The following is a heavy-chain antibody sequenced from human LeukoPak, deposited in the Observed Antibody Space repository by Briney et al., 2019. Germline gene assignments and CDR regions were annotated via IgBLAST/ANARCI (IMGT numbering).Heavy chain of an antibody. CDR3: FKQKAAYDILTGYHYYYYGMDV. Sequence: GASVKVYCKASGYTFTGYYMHWVPQAPGQGLEWMRWINSNSGGTNYAQKVQGWVTMTRDTYISTAYMELSRLRSDDTAVYFFFKQKAAYDILTGYHYYYYGMDVWGKGTTVTVSS. V-gene: IGHV1-2*04. D-gene: IGHD3-9*01. CDR1: GYTFTGYY. CDR2: INSNSGGT. J-gene: IGHJ6*04.